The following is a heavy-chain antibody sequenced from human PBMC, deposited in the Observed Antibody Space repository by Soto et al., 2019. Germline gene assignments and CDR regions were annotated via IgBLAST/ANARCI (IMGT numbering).Heavy chain of an antibody. CDR1: GFTFSSYA. D-gene: IGHD2-21*01. V-gene: IGHV3-23*01. J-gene: IGHJ6*02. CDR2: ISGSGGST. CDR3: ARPDWYYYYYGMDV. Sequence: EVQLLESGGGLVQPGGSLRLSCAASGFTFSSYAMSWVRQAPGKGLEWVSAISGSGGSTYYADSVKGRFTISRDNSKNTLYLQMNSLRAEDTAVYYCARPDWYYYYYGMDVWGQGTTVTVSS.